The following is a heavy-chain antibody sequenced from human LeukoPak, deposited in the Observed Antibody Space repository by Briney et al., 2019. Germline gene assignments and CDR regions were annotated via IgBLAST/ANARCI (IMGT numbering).Heavy chain of an antibody. CDR1: GGSISSSGYY. J-gene: IGHJ4*02. V-gene: IGHV4-39*01. CDR2: IYYSGST. Sequence: SETLSLTCTVSGGSISSSGYYWGWIRQPPGKGLDWIGSIYYSGSTYYNPSLKSRVTISVDTSKNQFSLKLSSVTAADTAVYYCARPSGYSYGPPFDYWGQGTLVTVSS. D-gene: IGHD5-18*01. CDR3: ARPSGYSYGPPFDY.